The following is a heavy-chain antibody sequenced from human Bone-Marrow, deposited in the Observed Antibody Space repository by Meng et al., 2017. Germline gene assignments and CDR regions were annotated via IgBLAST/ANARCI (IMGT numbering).Heavy chain of an antibody. D-gene: IGHD3-22*01. J-gene: IGHJ6*02. CDR1: GGSISSYYW. CDR3: ARIEVDYYDSSGYHGPYYYYYGMDV. Sequence: TLSLTCTVSGGSISSYYWSWIRQPPGKALEWLSLIDWDDDKYYSTSLKTRLTISKDTSKNQLVLTMTNMDPVDTATYYCARIEVDYYDSSGYHGPYYYYYGMDVWGQGTTVTVSS. V-gene: IGHV2-70*18. CDR2: IDWDDDK.